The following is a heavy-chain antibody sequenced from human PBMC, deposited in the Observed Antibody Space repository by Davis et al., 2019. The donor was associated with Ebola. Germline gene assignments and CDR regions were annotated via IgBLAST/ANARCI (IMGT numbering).Heavy chain of an antibody. D-gene: IGHD5-24*01. Sequence: PSETLSLTCAVYGGSFSGYYWSWIRQPPGKGLEWIGEINHSGSTNYNPSLKSRVTISVDTSKNQFSLKLSSVTAADTAVYYCARGTRRLQRGLQDVWGKGTTVTVSS. V-gene: IGHV4-34*01. CDR3: ARGTRRLQRGLQDV. J-gene: IGHJ6*04. CDR2: INHSGST. CDR1: GGSFSGYY.